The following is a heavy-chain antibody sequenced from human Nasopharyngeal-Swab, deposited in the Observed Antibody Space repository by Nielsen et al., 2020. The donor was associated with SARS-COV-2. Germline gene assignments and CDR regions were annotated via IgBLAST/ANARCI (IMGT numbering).Heavy chain of an antibody. V-gene: IGHV3-30*18. D-gene: IGHD6-19*01. CDR1: GFTFSDYG. J-gene: IGHJ4*02. CDR3: AKSTYSSGWYGRYDY. Sequence: LSLTCAASGFTFSDYGMHWVRQAPGKGLEWVAVISYDGSDKYYADSVKGRFTISRDNSKNTLYLQMNSLRAEDTAVYYCAKSTYSSGWYGRYDYWGQGTLVTVSS. CDR2: ISYDGSDK.